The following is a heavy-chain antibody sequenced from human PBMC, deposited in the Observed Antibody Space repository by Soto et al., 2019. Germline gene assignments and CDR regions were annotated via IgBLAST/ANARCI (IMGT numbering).Heavy chain of an antibody. D-gene: IGHD6-19*01. V-gene: IGHV3-30*18. CDR1: GFTFSSYG. CDR3: AKDAQQWLVPGYYYYGMDV. J-gene: IGHJ6*02. Sequence: QVQLVESGGGVVQPGRSLRLSCAASGFTFSSYGMHWVRQAPGKGLEWVAVISYDGSNKYYADSVKGQFTISRDNSKNTLYLQMNSLRAEDTAVYYCAKDAQQWLVPGYYYYGMDVWGQGTTVTVSS. CDR2: ISYDGSNK.